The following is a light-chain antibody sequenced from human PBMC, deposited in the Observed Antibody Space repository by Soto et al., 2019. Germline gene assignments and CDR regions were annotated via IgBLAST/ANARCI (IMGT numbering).Light chain of an antibody. CDR2: AAS. CDR1: QSVSSSY. Sequence: EIMLSQSPGTLSLSQGERATLSCRASQSVSSSYLAWYQQKPGQAPRLLIYAASSRATGIPDRFSGGGSGTDFTLTISRLEPEDFAVYYCQQCGSSPWTFGQGTKVDIK. J-gene: IGKJ1*01. V-gene: IGKV3-20*01. CDR3: QQCGSSPWT.